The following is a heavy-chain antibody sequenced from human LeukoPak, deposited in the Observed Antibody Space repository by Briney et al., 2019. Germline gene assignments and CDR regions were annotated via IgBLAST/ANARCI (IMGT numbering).Heavy chain of an antibody. CDR2: ISWNSGSI. V-gene: IGHV3-9*03. Sequence: GGSLRLSCAAAGFTFSDYGINWVPQAPGKGLEWVSGISWNSGSIGYADSVKGRFTISRDNAKNSLYLQMNSLRAEDMALYYCAKGIYGDPKTNYFDYWGQGTLVTVSS. D-gene: IGHD4-17*01. CDR3: AKGIYGDPKTNYFDY. J-gene: IGHJ4*02. CDR1: GFTFSDYG.